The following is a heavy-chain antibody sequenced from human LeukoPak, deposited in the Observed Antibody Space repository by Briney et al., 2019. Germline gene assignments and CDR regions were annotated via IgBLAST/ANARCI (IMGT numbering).Heavy chain of an antibody. Sequence: PSETLSLTCTVSGGSISSYYRSWIRQPPGKGLEWIGYIYYSGSTNYNPSLKSRVTISVDTSKNQFSLKLSSVTAADTAVYYCARHARYDIFTGHPFDYWGQGTLVTVSS. CDR1: GGSISSYY. V-gene: IGHV4-59*08. CDR3: ARHARYDIFTGHPFDY. J-gene: IGHJ4*02. D-gene: IGHD3-9*01. CDR2: IYYSGST.